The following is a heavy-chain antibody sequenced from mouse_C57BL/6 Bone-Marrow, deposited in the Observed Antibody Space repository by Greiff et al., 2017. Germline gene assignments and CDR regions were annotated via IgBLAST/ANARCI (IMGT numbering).Heavy chain of an antibody. Sequence: EVKLVESGGGLVKPGGSLKLSCAASGFTFSSYAMSWVRQTPEKRLEWVATISDGGSYTYYPDNVKGRFTISRDNAKNNLYLQMSHLKSEDTAMYYCARDGGWLLSSWFAYWGQGTLVTVSA. CDR2: ISDGGSYT. D-gene: IGHD2-3*01. CDR3: ARDGGWLLSSWFAY. J-gene: IGHJ3*01. V-gene: IGHV5-4*01. CDR1: GFTFSSYA.